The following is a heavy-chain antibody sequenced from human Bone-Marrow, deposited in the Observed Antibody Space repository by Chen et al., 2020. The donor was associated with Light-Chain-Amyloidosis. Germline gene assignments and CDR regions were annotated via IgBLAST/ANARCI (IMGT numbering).Heavy chain of an antibody. Sequence: EVQLEQSGPEVKKPGESLKISCKGSGYTFPNYWIGWVRQMPGKGLEWMGVIYPVDSDARYSPSFEGQVTISADKSITTAYLQWRSLKASDTAMYYCARRRDGYNFDYWGQGTLVTVSS. CDR1: GYTFPNYW. J-gene: IGHJ4*02. D-gene: IGHD5-12*01. CDR2: IYPVDSDA. CDR3: ARRRDGYNFDY. V-gene: IGHV5-51*01.